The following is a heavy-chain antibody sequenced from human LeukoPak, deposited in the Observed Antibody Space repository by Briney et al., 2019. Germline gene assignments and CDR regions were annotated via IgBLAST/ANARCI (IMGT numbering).Heavy chain of an antibody. CDR3: ARDRYYYDSSGKFDY. D-gene: IGHD3-22*01. J-gene: IGHJ4*02. CDR2: IYYSGST. V-gene: IGHV4-59*12. Sequence: PSETLSLTCTVSGGSISSYYWSWIRQPPGKGLEWIGYIYYSGSTKYNPSLKSRVTMSVDTSKNQFSLKLSSVTAADTAVYYCARDRYYYDSSGKFDYWGQGTLVTVSS. CDR1: GGSISSYY.